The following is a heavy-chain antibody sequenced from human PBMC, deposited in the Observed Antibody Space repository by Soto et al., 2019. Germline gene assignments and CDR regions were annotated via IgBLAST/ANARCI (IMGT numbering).Heavy chain of an antibody. CDR2: IFSNDDT. J-gene: IGHJ4*02. D-gene: IGHD3-3*01. CDR1: RFSLTTSGGA. Sequence: FGPTVVNPTQTLTLPCSFSRFSLTTSGGAVGWMGRAHRKAPEWLAFIFSNDDTRYITSLENRLTISKDTSKNQVALTMTNMEAVDTATYYCARSFDFWSRYYFDYWGRGTLVTVSS. V-gene: IGHV2-5*01. CDR3: ARSFDFWSRYYFDY.